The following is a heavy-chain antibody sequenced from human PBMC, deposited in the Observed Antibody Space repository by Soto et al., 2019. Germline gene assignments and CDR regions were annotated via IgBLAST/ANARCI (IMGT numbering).Heavy chain of an antibody. CDR2: FDPEDGET. CDR3: AAGGTRWLHSPFDH. J-gene: IGHJ4*02. D-gene: IGHD1-1*01. Sequence: QVQLVQSGAEVKKPGASVKVSCKVSGHTLTELSMHWVRLAPGKGLEWMGGFDPEDGETISAQKFQGRVTMTEDTSSDSTYLELSSLRSEDTAMYYCAAGGTRWLHSPFDHWGQGTLLTISS. CDR1: GHTLTELS. V-gene: IGHV1-24*01.